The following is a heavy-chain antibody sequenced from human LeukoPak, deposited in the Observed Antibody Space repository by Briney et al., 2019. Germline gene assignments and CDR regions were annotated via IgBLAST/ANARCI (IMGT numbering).Heavy chain of an antibody. D-gene: IGHD2-2*01. Sequence: GGSLRLSCAASGFPFSDSWMSWVRQAPGKGLEWVANMNQDGSDNDYVDSVKGRFTISRDNARNSLYLQMGSLRAEDTAVYYCATYAHWVAGDVWGQGTTVTVSS. V-gene: IGHV3-7*01. CDR3: ATYAHWVAGDV. CDR1: GFPFSDSW. J-gene: IGHJ6*02. CDR2: MNQDGSDN.